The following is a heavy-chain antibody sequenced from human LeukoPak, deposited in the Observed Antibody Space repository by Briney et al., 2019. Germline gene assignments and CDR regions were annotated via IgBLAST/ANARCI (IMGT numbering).Heavy chain of an antibody. Sequence: RTGGSLRLSCAASGFTFSSYWMHWVRQAPGKGPVWVSRINSDGINTSYADSVKGRFTISRDNAKNTLNLQMNSLRAEDTAVYYCARDLGQYYDTSDNWFDPWGQGTLVTVSS. CDR2: INSDGINT. CDR1: GFTFSSYW. V-gene: IGHV3-74*01. CDR3: ARDLGQYYDTSDNWFDP. D-gene: IGHD3-22*01. J-gene: IGHJ5*02.